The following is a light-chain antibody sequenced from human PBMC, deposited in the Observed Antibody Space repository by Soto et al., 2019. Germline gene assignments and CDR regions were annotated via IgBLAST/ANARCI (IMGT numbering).Light chain of an antibody. CDR2: GAS. CDR1: QSVSSSY. J-gene: IGKJ1*01. V-gene: IGKV3-20*01. CDR3: QQYNNWPSWT. Sequence: EIVLTQSPGTLSLSPGERATLSCRASQSVSSSYLAWYQQKPGQAPRLLIYGASSRATGIPDRFSGSGSGKELTLTISSLQSEDFAVYYCQQYNNWPSWTFGQGTKVEIK.